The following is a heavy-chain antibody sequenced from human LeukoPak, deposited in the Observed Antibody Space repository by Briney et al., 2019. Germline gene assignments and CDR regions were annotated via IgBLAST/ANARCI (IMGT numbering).Heavy chain of an antibody. CDR1: GGSTSSSSYY. V-gene: IGHV4-39*01. D-gene: IGHD6-19*01. CDR2: IYYSGST. CDR3: ARAGRARLVSYYYYYYMDV. Sequence: SSETLSLTCTVSGGSTSSSSYYWGWIRQPPGKGLEWIGSIYYSGSTYYNPSLKSRVTISVDTSKNQFSLKLSSVTAADTAVYYCARAGRARLVSYYYYYYMDVWGKGTTVTVSS. J-gene: IGHJ6*03.